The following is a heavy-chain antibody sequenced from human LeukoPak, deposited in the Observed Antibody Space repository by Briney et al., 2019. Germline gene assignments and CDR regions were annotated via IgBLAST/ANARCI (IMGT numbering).Heavy chain of an antibody. CDR2: IYHSGST. J-gene: IGHJ5*02. V-gene: IGHV4-38-2*02. CDR1: GYSISSGYY. Sequence: SSETLSLTCTVSGYSISSGYYWGWIRQPPGKGLEWIGSIYHSGSTYYNPSLKSRVTISVDTSKNQFSLKLSSVTAADTAVYYCAVDFWSGYFENWFDPWGQGTLVTVSS. D-gene: IGHD3-3*01. CDR3: AVDFWSGYFENWFDP.